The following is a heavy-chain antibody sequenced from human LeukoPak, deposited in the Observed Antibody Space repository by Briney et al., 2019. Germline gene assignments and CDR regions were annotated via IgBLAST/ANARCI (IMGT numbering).Heavy chain of an antibody. J-gene: IGHJ4*02. CDR1: GFTFTTYW. V-gene: IGHV3-74*01. D-gene: IGHD6-19*01. CDR2: INSDGSST. CDR3: ARVFSGWYFYFDS. Sequence: GSLRLSCAASGFTFTTYWMHWVRQAPGKGLVWVSRINSDGSSTTYADSVKGRFTISRDNAKNTLYLQMNSLRAEDTAMYYCARVFSGWYFYFDSWGQGTLVTVSS.